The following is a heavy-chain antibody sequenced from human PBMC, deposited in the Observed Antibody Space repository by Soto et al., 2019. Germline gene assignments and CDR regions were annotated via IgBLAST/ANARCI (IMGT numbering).Heavy chain of an antibody. CDR3: ARGGVATIGDFDY. V-gene: IGHV1-69*02. CDR1: GGTFSSYT. Sequence: QVQLVQSGAEVKKPGSSVKVSCKASGGTFSSYTISWVRQAPGQGLEWMGRIIPILGIANYAQKFQGRVTITADKSTSTAYMEVSSLRSEDTAVYYCARGGVATIGDFDYWGQGTLVTVSS. J-gene: IGHJ4*02. CDR2: IIPILGIA. D-gene: IGHD5-12*01.